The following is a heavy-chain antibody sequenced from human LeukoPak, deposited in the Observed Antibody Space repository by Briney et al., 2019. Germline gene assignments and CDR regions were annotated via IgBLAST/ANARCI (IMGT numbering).Heavy chain of an antibody. J-gene: IGHJ3*02. CDR1: GFTFDDYA. CDR3: AKSAGSVAGPQDAFDI. CDR2: ISWNSGSI. Sequence: SGGSLRLSCAASGFTFDDYAMHWVRQAPGKGLEWVSGISWNSGSIGYADSVKGRFTISRDNAKNSLYLQMNSLRAEDMALYYCAKSAGSVAGPQDAFDIWGQGTMVTVSS. V-gene: IGHV3-9*03. D-gene: IGHD6-19*01.